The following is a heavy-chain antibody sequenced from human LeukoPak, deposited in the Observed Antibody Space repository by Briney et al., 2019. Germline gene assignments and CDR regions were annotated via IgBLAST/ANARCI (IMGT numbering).Heavy chain of an antibody. CDR2: IKQDGSEQ. V-gene: IGHV3-7*01. D-gene: IGHD1-7*01. CDR1: GFIFTNYF. CDR3: ARAGSNWNYVY. Sequence: GGSLRLSCAASGFIFTNYFMSWVRQAPGKGLEWVANIKQDGSEQYYADSVQGRFTISRDNTKNSLSLQMNSLRTEDTAVYYCARAGSNWNYVYWGQGTLVTVSS. J-gene: IGHJ4*02.